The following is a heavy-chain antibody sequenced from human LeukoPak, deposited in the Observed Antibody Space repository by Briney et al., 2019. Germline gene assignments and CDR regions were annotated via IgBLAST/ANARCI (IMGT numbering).Heavy chain of an antibody. CDR1: GYPFTSYG. CDR3: AREDSNSENF. V-gene: IGHV1-18*01. CDR2: IAAYNGAI. Sequence: GASVKVSCKASGYPFTSYGLTWVRQTPGQGLQWMGWIAAYNGAINYAQIFQGRISMTTDTSTNTGYMELRSLTSDDTAVYYCAREDSNSENFWGQGTLVIVSS. J-gene: IGHJ4*02. D-gene: IGHD2/OR15-2a*01.